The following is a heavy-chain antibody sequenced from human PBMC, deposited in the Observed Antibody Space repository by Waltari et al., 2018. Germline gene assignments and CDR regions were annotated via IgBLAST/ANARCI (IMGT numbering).Heavy chain of an antibody. Sequence: QVQLVQSGAEVKKPGASVKVSCKASGYTFTGYYMHWVRQAPGRGLGWMGRINPNSGGTNYAQTLQGRVTMTRDTSISTAYMERSRLGSDDTAVYYCARGGYDILTGYYDYWGQGTLVTVSS. CDR3: ARGGYDILTGYYDY. D-gene: IGHD3-9*01. CDR2: INPNSGGT. CDR1: GYTFTGYY. V-gene: IGHV1-2*06. J-gene: IGHJ4*02.